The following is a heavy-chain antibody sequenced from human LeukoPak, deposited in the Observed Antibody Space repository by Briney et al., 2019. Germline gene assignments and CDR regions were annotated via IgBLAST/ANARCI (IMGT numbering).Heavy chain of an antibody. D-gene: IGHD4-17*01. CDR3: ARVTTVTTSPWSWGPKKIGQEVNWFDP. CDR2: IRNYNGNR. J-gene: IGHJ5*02. CDR1: GYTFTYYG. V-gene: IGHV1-18*01. Sequence: GASVKVSCKTSGYTFTYYGITWVRQAPGQGLEWMGWIRNYNGNREYAQKIQGRVSMTRNTSTSTAYMELRSLISDDTAVYYCARVTTVTTSPWSWGPKKIGQEVNWFDPWGQGTLVTVSS.